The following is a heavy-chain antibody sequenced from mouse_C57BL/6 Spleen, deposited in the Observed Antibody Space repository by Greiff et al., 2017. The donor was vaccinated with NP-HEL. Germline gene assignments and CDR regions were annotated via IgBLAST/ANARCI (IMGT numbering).Heavy chain of an antibody. CDR2: IDPSDSYT. Sequence: VQLQQPGAELVKPGASVKLSCKASGYTFTSYWMQWVKQRPGQGLEWIGEIDPSDSYTNYNQKFKGKATLTVDTSSSTAYMQLSSLTSEDSAVYYCAREEAPYWGQGTTLTVSS. CDR1: GYTFTSYW. V-gene: IGHV1-50*01. J-gene: IGHJ2*01. CDR3: AREEAPY.